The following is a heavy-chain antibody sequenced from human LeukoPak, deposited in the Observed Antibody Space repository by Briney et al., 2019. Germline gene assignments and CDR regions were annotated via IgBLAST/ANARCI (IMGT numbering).Heavy chain of an antibody. V-gene: IGHV4-39*01. D-gene: IGHD6-19*01. Sequence: SETLSLTCTVSGGSISSSSYYWGWIRQPPGKGLEWIGGIYYSGSTYYNPSLKSRVTISVDTSKNQFSLKLSSVTAADTAVYYCARQSQWLVHFDYWGQGTLVTVSS. CDR3: ARQSQWLVHFDY. CDR2: IYYSGST. J-gene: IGHJ4*02. CDR1: GGSISSSSYY.